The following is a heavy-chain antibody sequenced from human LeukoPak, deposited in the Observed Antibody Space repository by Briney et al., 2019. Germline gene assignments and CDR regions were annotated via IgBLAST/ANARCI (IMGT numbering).Heavy chain of an antibody. CDR2: IKSKTDGETT. D-gene: IGHD2-8*01. CDR1: GFTFSNDW. Sequence: GGSLRLSCAASGFTFSNDWMTWIRQAPGKGLEWVGRIKSKTDGETTDYAAPVKGRFSISRDDSKNTLYLQMNSLKTEDTAVYYCTGGGRDYCTKGICYGYWGQGTPVTVSS. J-gene: IGHJ4*02. CDR3: TGGGRDYCTKGICYGY. V-gene: IGHV3-15*01.